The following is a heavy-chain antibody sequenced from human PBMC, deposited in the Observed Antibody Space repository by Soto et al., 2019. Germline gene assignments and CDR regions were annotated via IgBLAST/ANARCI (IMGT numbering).Heavy chain of an antibody. CDR1: GFTFSGSA. Sequence: EVQLVESGGGLVQPGGSLKLSCAASGFTFSGSAMHWVRQASGKGLEWVGRIRSKANSYATAYAASVKGRFTISRDDSKNTAYLQMNSLKTEDTAVHYCTRHVGSTSYDYWGQGTLVTVSS. J-gene: IGHJ4*02. CDR2: IRSKANSYAT. D-gene: IGHD2-2*01. CDR3: TRHVGSTSYDY. V-gene: IGHV3-73*01.